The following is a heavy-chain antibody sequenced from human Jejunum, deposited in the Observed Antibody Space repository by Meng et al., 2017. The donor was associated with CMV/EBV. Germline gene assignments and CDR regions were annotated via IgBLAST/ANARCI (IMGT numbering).Heavy chain of an antibody. Sequence: QVQLVQSGAEVKRXXSXVKVSXKASGGTFSTYGISWVRQAPGQGLEWMGVIIPIFGTGNYAQKFQGRVTITADESMSTAYMDLNSLISDDTAVYYCATSGRGPKYYFDYWGQGTLVTVSS. CDR1: GGTFSTYG. CDR3: ATSGRGPKYYFDY. J-gene: IGHJ4*02. CDR2: IIPIFGTG. V-gene: IGHV1-69*12. D-gene: IGHD1-14*01.